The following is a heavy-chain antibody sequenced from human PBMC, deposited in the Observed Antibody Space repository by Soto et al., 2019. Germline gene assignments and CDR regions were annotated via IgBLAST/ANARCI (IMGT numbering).Heavy chain of an antibody. CDR3: ARLAFWWFDP. CDR2: IYYSGST. J-gene: IGHJ5*02. Sequence: PSETLSLTCTVSGGSISSHYWSWIRQPPGKGLEWIGYIYYSGSTNYNPSLKSRVTISVDTSKNQFSLKLSSVTAADTAVYYCARLAFWWFDPWGQGTLVTVSS. V-gene: IGHV4-59*08. CDR1: GGSISSHY. D-gene: IGHD3-3*02.